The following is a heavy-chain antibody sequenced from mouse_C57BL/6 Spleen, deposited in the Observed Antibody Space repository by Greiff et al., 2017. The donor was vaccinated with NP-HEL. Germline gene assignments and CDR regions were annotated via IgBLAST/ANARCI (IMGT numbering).Heavy chain of an antibody. Sequence: VQLQQSGTVLARPGASVTMSCKTSGYTFPSYWLHWVHQRPGQGLEWIGAIYPGNSDTRYNQKFKGKAKLTAVTSASTAYMELSSLTNEDSAVYYCTKLGREFFYYAMDYWGQGTSVTVSS. CDR1: GYTFPSYW. CDR2: IYPGNSDT. CDR3: TKLGREFFYYAMDY. V-gene: IGHV1-5*01. J-gene: IGHJ4*01. D-gene: IGHD4-1*01.